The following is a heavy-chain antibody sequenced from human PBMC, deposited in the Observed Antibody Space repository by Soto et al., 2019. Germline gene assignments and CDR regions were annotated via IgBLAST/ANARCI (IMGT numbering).Heavy chain of an antibody. V-gene: IGHV3-30-3*01. J-gene: IGHJ4*02. D-gene: IGHD5-18*01. CDR1: GFTFSSYA. Sequence: VGSLRLSCAASGFTFSSYAMHWVRQAPGKGLEWVAVISYDGSNKYYADSVKGRFTISRDNSKNTLYLQMNSLRAEDTAVYYCARSGWAAMVKYFDYWGQGTLVTVSS. CDR2: ISYDGSNK. CDR3: ARSGWAAMVKYFDY.